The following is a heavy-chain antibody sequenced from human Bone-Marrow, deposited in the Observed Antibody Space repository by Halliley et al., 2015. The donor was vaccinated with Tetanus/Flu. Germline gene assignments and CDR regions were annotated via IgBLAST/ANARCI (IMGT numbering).Heavy chain of an antibody. V-gene: IGHV3-33*01. CDR2: IWYDGSDV. Sequence: PGKGFEWVAFIWYDGSDVYSVDSEKGRFTISRDNSKNTLYLQINNLRVEDTAVYYCARDWDLGAAGSAYSYYGMDVWGQGP. CDR3: ARDWDLGAAGSAYSYYGMDV. D-gene: IGHD3-16*01. J-gene: IGHJ6*02.